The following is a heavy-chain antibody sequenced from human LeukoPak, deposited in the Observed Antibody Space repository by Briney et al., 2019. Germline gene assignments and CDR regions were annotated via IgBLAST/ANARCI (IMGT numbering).Heavy chain of an antibody. CDR1: GFTFSSYA. V-gene: IGHV3-23*01. CDR3: VRSNLVVVAAAGDV. CDR2: VSGSGGSTYST. Sequence: GGSLRLSCAASGFTFSSYAMSWVRQAPGKGLEWVSSVSGSGGSTYSTYYADSLKGRITVSRDDSKNTFYLRMISLRDEDTAVYYCVRSNLVVVAAAGDVWGQGTLVTVSS. J-gene: IGHJ3*01. D-gene: IGHD2-15*01.